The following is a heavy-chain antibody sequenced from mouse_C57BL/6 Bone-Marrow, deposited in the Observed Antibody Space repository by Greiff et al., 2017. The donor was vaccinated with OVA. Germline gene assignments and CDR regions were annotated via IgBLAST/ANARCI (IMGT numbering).Heavy chain of an antibody. J-gene: IGHJ4*01. CDR2: ISDDGSN. CDR3: AREASYYAMDY. Sequence: EVQLQESGPGLVKPSQSLSLTCSVTGYSITSGYYWNWIRQFPGNKLEWMGYISDDGSNNYNPSLKNRISITRDTSKNQFFLKLNSVTTEDTATYYCAREASYYAMDYWGQGTSVTVSS. V-gene: IGHV3-6*01. CDR1: GYSITSGYY.